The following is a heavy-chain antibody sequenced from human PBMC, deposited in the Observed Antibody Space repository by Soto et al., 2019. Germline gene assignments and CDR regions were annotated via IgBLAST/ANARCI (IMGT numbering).Heavy chain of an antibody. V-gene: IGHV1-69*01. D-gene: IGHD3-9*01. CDR1: GGTFSSYA. J-gene: IGHJ4*02. CDR3: ASGFNVLRYFDWFQGAFDY. CDR2: IIPIFGTA. Sequence: QVQLEQSGAEVKKPGSSVKVSCKASGGTFSSYAISWVRQAPRQGLEWMGGIIPIFGTANYAQKFQGRVTITADESTSTAYMELSSLRSEDTAVYYCASGFNVLRYFDWFQGAFDYWGQGTLVTVSS.